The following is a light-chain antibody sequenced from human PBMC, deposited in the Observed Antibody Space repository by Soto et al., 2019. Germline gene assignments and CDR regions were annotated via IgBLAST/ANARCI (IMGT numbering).Light chain of an antibody. V-gene: IGLV2-14*01. CDR3: SSYTAGGTI. CDR1: SGDVGGYYY. Sequence: QSLLTQPASVSGSPGQSVTISCTGTSGDVGGYYYVSWYQQLPGKAPKLMISEVSNRPSGVSNRFSGSKSGNTASLTISGLQAVDEADYYCSSYTAGGTIFGTGTTATVL. CDR2: EVS. J-gene: IGLJ1*01.